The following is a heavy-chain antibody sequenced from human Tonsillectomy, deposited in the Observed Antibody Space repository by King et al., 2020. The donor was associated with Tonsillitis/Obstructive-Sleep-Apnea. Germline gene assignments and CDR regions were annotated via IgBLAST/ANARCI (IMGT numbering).Heavy chain of an antibody. D-gene: IGHD7-27*01. V-gene: IGHV3-23*04. CDR2: ISHRGGGL. J-gene: IGHJ4*02. CDR3: ARSLTGDHPGFDN. Sequence: VQLVESGGGLVQPGGSLRLSCAASGFTFSTYGMSWVRQAPGKGLGWVAGISHRGGGLNYSDSVKGRFTISRDNSENTLYLQMNSLRAEESAVYSWARSLTGDHPGFDNWGQGTLVTVPS. CDR1: GFTFSTYG.